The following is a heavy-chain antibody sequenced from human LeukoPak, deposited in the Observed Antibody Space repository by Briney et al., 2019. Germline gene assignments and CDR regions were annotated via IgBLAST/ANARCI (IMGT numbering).Heavy chain of an antibody. V-gene: IGHV1-2*02. Sequence: GASVKVSCESSGYTFTGYFMHWVRQAPGHGLEWMGWINPNNGDTTCAQKFQARVTLTRDTSITTAYMELSWLTSDDTAVYYCTRDVPGYSSNFDLWGQGTLVTVSS. CDR1: GYTFTGYF. CDR2: INPNNGDT. D-gene: IGHD6-19*01. CDR3: TRDVPGYSSNFDL. J-gene: IGHJ4*02.